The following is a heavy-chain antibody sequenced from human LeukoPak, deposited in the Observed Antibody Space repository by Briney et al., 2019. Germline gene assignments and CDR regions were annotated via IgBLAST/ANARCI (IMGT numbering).Heavy chain of an antibody. CDR2: ISGSGGST. J-gene: IGHJ4*02. V-gene: IGHV3-23*01. CDR1: GFTFSSYA. Sequence: GGSLRLSCAASGFTFSSYAMSWVRQAPGKGLEWVSAISGSGGSTYYADSVKGRFTISRDNSKNTLYLQMNSLRAEDTTVYYCAKGNILKGGYYSDYWGQGTLVTVSS. D-gene: IGHD3-16*01. CDR3: AKGNILKGGYYSDY.